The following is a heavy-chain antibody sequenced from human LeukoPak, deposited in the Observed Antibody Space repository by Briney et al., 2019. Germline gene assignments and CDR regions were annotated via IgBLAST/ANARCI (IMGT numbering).Heavy chain of an antibody. CDR3: ARAQEDYYDSSGYLGFDY. CDR2: IYTSEST. CDR1: GGSISSYY. Sequence: SETLSLTCTVSGGSISSYYWSWIRQPPGKGLEWIGRIYTSESTNYNPSLKSRVTMSVDTSKNQFSLKLSSVTAADTAVYYCARAQEDYYDSSGYLGFDYWGQGTLVTVSS. J-gene: IGHJ4*02. V-gene: IGHV4-4*07. D-gene: IGHD3-22*01.